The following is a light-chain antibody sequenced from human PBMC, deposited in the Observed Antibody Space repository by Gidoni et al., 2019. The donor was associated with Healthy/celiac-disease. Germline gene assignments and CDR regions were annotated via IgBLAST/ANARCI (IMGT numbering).Light chain of an antibody. CDR1: SSDVGGYNY. V-gene: IGLV2-11*01. CDR2: DVS. J-gene: IGLJ2*01. CDR3: CSYAGSYTFAV. Sequence: QSALTQPRSVSGSPGQSVTISCTGTSSDVGGYNYVSWYHQQPGQAPKLMIYDVSKRPSGVPDRFSGSKSGNTASLTISGLQAEDEADYYCCSYAGSYTFAVFGGGTKLTVL.